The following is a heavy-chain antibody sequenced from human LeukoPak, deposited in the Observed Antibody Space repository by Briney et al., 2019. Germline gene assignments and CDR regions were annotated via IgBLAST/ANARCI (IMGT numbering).Heavy chain of an antibody. CDR2: IIPIFGTA. Sequence: EASVKVSCKASGGTFSSYAISWVRQAPGQGLEWMGGIIPIFGTANYAQKFQGRVTITTDESTSTAYMELSSLRSEDTAVYYCARVVVATSYYYYYMDVWGKGTTVTVSS. D-gene: IGHD2-21*01. CDR3: ARVVVATSYYYYYMDV. CDR1: GGTFSSYA. J-gene: IGHJ6*03. V-gene: IGHV1-69*05.